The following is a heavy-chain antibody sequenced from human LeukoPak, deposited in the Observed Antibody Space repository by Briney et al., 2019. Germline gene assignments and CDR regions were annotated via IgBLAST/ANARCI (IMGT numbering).Heavy chain of an antibody. CDR3: ARSGGIVVVPAAQTSDY. Sequence: GGSLRLSCAASGFTLSSYSMARVRQAPGKGVGWVSSISSSSSYIYYADSVKGRFTISRDNAKNTLYLQMNSLRAEDTAVYYCARSGGIVVVPAAQTSDYWGQGTLVTVSS. CDR2: ISSSSSYI. D-gene: IGHD2-2*01. J-gene: IGHJ4*02. V-gene: IGHV3-21*01. CDR1: GFTLSSYS.